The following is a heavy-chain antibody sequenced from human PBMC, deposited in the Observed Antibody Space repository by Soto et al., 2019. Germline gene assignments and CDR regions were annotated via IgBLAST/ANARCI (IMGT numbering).Heavy chain of an antibody. Sequence: ASVKVSCKASGYTFTSYDMHWVRQAPGQRLEWMGWINAGNGNTKYSQKFQGRVTITADESTSTAYMELSSLRSEDTAVYYCASVETQRYYYGLDVWGQGTTVTVSS. J-gene: IGHJ6*01. CDR1: GYTFTSYD. CDR3: ASVETQRYYYGLDV. V-gene: IGHV1-3*01. D-gene: IGHD2-15*01. CDR2: INAGNGNT.